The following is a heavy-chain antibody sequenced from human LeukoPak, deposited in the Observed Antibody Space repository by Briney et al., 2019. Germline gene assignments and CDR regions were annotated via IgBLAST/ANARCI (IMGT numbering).Heavy chain of an antibody. V-gene: IGHV4-59*01. Sequence: SETLSLTCTVSGGSISSYYWSWIRQPPGKGLEWIGYIYYSGSTNYNPSLKSRVTISVDTSKNQFSLKLSSVTAADMAVYYCARESYTMVRGVIIDYWGQGTLVTVSS. D-gene: IGHD3-10*01. J-gene: IGHJ4*02. CDR1: GGSISSYY. CDR2: IYYSGST. CDR3: ARESYTMVRGVIIDY.